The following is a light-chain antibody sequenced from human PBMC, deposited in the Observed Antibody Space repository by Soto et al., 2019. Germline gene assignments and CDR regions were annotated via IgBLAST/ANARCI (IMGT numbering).Light chain of an antibody. CDR1: QSISRW. Sequence: DIEMTQFPSPLSASLGARPPIACRASQSISRWLAWYPQKPGKPPNLLIYKASTLGSGVPSRFSGTGAGTEFPLTISSLQPDEFATYYCQQYHSYWTFGQGTKLDIK. V-gene: IGKV1-5*03. J-gene: IGKJ1*01. CDR2: KAS. CDR3: QQYHSYWT.